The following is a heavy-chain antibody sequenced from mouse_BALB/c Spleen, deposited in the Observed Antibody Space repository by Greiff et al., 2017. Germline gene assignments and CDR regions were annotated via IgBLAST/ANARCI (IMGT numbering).Heavy chain of an antibody. CDR3: ARDRGITTTDWYFDV. V-gene: IGHV5-12-1*01. Sequence: EVKLVESGGGLVKPGGSLKLSCAASGFAFSSYDMSWVRQTPEKRLEWVAYISSGGGSTYYPDTVKGRFTISRDNAKNTLYLQMSSLKSEDTAMYYCARDRGITTTDWYFDVWGAGTTVTVSS. J-gene: IGHJ1*01. CDR2: ISSGGGST. D-gene: IGHD2-4*01. CDR1: GFAFSSYD.